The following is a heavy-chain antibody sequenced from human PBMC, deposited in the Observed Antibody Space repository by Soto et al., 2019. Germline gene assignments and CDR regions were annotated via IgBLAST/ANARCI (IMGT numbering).Heavy chain of an antibody. J-gene: IGHJ4*02. CDR3: ARSAAARYYYGWGSYYATSRYFDY. CDR2: IYPGDSDT. Sequence: ESLKISCKGSGYSFTSYWSGRVRQMPGKGLEWMGIIYPGDSDTRYSPSFQGQVTISADKSISTAYLQWSSLKASDTAMYYWARSAAARYYYGWGSYYATSRYFDYWGQGTLVPVSS. V-gene: IGHV5-51*01. D-gene: IGHD3-10*01. CDR1: GYSFTSYW.